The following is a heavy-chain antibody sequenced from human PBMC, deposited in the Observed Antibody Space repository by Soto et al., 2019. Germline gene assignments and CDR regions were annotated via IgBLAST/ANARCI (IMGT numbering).Heavy chain of an antibody. CDR3: ARDERGYYYYGMDV. D-gene: IGHD3-16*01. CDR1: GGTFSSYA. Sequence: SVKVSCKASGGTFSSYAISWVRQAPGQGLEWMGGIIPIFGTANYAQKFQGRVTITADKSTSTAYMELSSLRSEDTAVYYCARDERGYYYYGMDVWGQGTTVTVSS. V-gene: IGHV1-69*06. J-gene: IGHJ6*02. CDR2: IIPIFGTA.